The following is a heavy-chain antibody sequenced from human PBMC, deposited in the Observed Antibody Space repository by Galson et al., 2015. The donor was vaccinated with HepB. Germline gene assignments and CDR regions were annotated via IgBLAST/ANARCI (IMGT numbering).Heavy chain of an antibody. Sequence: SLRLSCAASGFTFSSYAMHWVRQAPGKGLEWVAGISCGGSSEYYADSVKGRFTISRDTSKSTLYLQMNSLRAEDTAVYYCARGTGKWDSGALDIWGQGTMVTVSS. V-gene: IGHV3-30-3*01. CDR3: ARGTGKWDSGALDI. D-gene: IGHD1-26*01. CDR1: GFTFSSYA. J-gene: IGHJ3*02. CDR2: ISCGGSSE.